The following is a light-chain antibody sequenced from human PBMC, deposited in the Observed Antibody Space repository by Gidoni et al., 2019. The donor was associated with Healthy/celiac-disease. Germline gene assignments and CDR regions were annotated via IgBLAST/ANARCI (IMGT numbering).Light chain of an antibody. J-gene: IGLJ3*02. CDR2: RNN. CDR3: AAWDDSLSGWV. Sequence: QSVLTHPPSASGTPGQRVTISCSGSSSNIGSNYVYWYQQLPGTAPKLLIYRNNQRPSGVPDRFSGSKSGTSASLAISGLRSEDEADYYCAAWDDSLSGWVFGGGTKLTV. CDR1: SSNIGSNY. V-gene: IGLV1-47*01.